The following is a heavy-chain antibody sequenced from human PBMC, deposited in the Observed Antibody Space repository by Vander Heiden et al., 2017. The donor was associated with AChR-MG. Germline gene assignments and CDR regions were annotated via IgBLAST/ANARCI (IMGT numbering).Heavy chain of an antibody. Sequence: QVQLVQSGAEVKKPGSSVKVSCKASGGTFSSYPISWVRQAPGQGLEWMGRIIPILGIANYAQKFQGRVTITADKSTSTAYMELSSLRSEDTAVYYCARDLLERKYYAGLFYGMDVWGQGTTVTVSS. CDR3: ARDLLERKYYAGLFYGMDV. CDR1: GGTFSSYP. J-gene: IGHJ6*02. CDR2: IIPILGIA. D-gene: IGHD3-3*01. V-gene: IGHV1-69*04.